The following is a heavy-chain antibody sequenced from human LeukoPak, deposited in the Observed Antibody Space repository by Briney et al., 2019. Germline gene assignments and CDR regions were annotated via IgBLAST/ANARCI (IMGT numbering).Heavy chain of an antibody. CDR3: SKALGYSGSDSFPQARAVDY. V-gene: IGHV3-23*01. CDR2: ISGSGGST. D-gene: IGHD5-12*01. J-gene: IGHJ4*02. CDR1: GFTFSVYA. Sequence: GGSLRLSCAASGFTFSVYARSWVRQAPGKGLEWVSGISGSGGSTYDADSVKGRFTISRDNSKNTLYLQMNSLRAEDPAVYYGSKALGYSGSDSFPQARAVDYWGQGTLVTASS.